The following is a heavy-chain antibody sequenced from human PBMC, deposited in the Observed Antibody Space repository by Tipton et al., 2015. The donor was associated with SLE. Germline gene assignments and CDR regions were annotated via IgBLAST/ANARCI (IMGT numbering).Heavy chain of an antibody. V-gene: IGHV4-61*02. CDR1: GYSIRSGYY. D-gene: IGHD1-26*01. Sequence: TLSLTCTVSGYSIRSGYYWGWIRQPAGKGLEWIGRVYSSGSTIYNPSIKSRITLSLDTSKNQFSLRVNSVTAADTAVYYCARGGGSYYDYWGQGTLVTVSS. CDR2: VYSSGST. CDR3: ARGGGSYYDY. J-gene: IGHJ4*02.